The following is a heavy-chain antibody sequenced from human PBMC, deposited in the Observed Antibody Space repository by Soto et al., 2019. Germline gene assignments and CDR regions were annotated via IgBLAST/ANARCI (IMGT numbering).Heavy chain of an antibody. D-gene: IGHD3-22*01. J-gene: IGHJ4*02. CDR1: GGTFSSYA. V-gene: IGHV1-69*01. CDR3: ARGARYYYDSSGYWY. Sequence: QVQLVQSGAEVKKPGSSVTVSCTASGGTFSSYAISWVRQAPGQGLEWMGGIITIFGTANYAQKFQGRVTITADESTSTAYRELSSLRSEDTAVYYCARGARYYYDSSGYWYGGQGTLVTVSS. CDR2: IITIFGTA.